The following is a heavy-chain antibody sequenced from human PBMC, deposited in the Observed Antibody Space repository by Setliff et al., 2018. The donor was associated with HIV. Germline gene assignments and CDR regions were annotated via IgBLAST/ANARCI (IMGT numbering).Heavy chain of an antibody. CDR2: LYFTGST. CDR3: AAGLHYYDSTGYPLTFYY. V-gene: IGHV4-39*01. Sequence: SETLSLTCSVAGGSVSSGSYYWGWIRQPPGKGLEWIGTLYFTGSTYYNPSLKSRVTISVDTSKNQFSLKLSSVTAADTAVYYCAAGLHYYDSTGYPLTFYYWDQGALVTVSS. D-gene: IGHD3-22*01. CDR1: GGSVSSGSYY. J-gene: IGHJ4*02.